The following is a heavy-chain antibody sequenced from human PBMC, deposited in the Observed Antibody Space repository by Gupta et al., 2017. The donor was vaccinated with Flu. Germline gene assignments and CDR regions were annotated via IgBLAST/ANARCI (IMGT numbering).Heavy chain of an antibody. Sequence: AIRWVRQAPGQRLEWMGWINTDNGNTKYSQKFQGRVTITRDTSARTVYLDLSSLTSEDTAVYYCARRLSSDSWDDVFDIWGQGTKVTVSS. CDR3: ARRLSSDSWDDVFDI. CDR2: INTDNGNT. CDR1: A. J-gene: IGHJ3*02. D-gene: IGHD2-2*01. V-gene: IGHV1-3*04.